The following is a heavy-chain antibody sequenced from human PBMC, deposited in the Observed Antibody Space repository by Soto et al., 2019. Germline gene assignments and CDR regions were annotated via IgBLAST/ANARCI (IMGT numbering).Heavy chain of an antibody. V-gene: IGHV3-23*01. CDR2: ISGSGGST. CDR1: GFTFSSYV. J-gene: IGHJ5*02. Sequence: EVQLLESGGGLVQPGGSLRLSCAASGFTFSSYVMSWVRQAPGKGLEWVSAISGSGGSTYYADSVKGRFTISRDNSKNTLYLQMNSLRAEDTAVYYCAKAGGAYCSSTSCYFDPWGQGTLVTVSS. CDR3: AKAGGAYCSSTSCYFDP. D-gene: IGHD2-2*01.